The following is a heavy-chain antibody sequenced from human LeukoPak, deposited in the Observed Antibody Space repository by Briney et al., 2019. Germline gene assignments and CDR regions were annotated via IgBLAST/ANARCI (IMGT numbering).Heavy chain of an antibody. D-gene: IGHD3-16*01. V-gene: IGHV3-11*01. CDR3: AREGGDWGEGYFDY. Sequence: GGSLRLSCAASGFTFSDSYMSWIRQVPGKGLEWISYISDSADTIYYADSVKGRFTISRDNAKNSLYLQMNSLRAEDTAVHYCAREGGDWGEGYFDYWGQGTLVTVSS. J-gene: IGHJ4*02. CDR1: GFTFSDSY. CDR2: ISDSADTI.